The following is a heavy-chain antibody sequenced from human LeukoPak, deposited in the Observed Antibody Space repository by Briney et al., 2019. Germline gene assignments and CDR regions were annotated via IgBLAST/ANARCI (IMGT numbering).Heavy chain of an antibody. J-gene: IGHJ4*02. D-gene: IGHD3-16*02. Sequence: GASVKVSCKASGYTFTGYYMHWVRQAPGQGLEWMGRINPNSGGTDYAQKFQGRVTMTRDTSISTAYMELSRLRSDDTAVYYCARVEYDYVWGSYRYTFDYWGQGTLVIVSS. CDR1: GYTFTGYY. CDR3: ARVEYDYVWGSYRYTFDY. CDR2: INPNSGGT. V-gene: IGHV1-2*06.